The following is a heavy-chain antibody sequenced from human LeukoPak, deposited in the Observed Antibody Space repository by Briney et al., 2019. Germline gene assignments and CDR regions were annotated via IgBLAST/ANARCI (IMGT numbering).Heavy chain of an antibody. V-gene: IGHV1-46*01. D-gene: IGHD1-26*01. CDR2: INPSGGST. CDR3: ARGRLSLSIVGATTLNY. CDR1: GYTFTSYY. J-gene: IGHJ4*02. Sequence: ASVKVSCKASGYTFTSYYMHWVRQAPGQGLEWMGIINPSGGSTSYAQKFQGRVTITTDESTSTAYMELSSLRSEDTAVYYCARGRLSLSIVGATTLNYWGQGTLVTVSS.